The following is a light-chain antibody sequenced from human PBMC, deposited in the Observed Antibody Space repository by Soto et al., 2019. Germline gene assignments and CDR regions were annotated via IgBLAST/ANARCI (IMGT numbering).Light chain of an antibody. J-gene: IGKJ2*01. Sequence: DVVMTQSPLSLPVTLGQPASISCRSTQSLVHSDGNTHMNWFQQRPGQSPRRIICKVSYRDSGVLERFSGSASGTDSTVKISRVEAEDVGVYYCMHGTHWPYTFGQGTKLGIK. CDR2: KVS. CDR3: MHGTHWPYT. V-gene: IGKV2-30*02. CDR1: QSLVHSDGNTH.